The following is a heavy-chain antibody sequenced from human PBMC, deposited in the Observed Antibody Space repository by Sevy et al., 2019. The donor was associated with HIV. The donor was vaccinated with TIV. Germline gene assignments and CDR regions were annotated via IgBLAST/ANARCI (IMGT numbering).Heavy chain of an antibody. CDR3: AGGGRVVARSRSDQYGMDV. CDR2: IIPIFGTA. V-gene: IGHV1-69*13. Sequence: ASVKVSCKASGGTFSSYAISWVRQAPGQGLEWMGGIIPIFGTANYAQKFQGRVTITADESTSTAYMELSSLRSEDTAVYYCAGGGRVVARSRSDQYGMDVWGQGTTVTVSS. D-gene: IGHD3-22*01. CDR1: GGTFSSYA. J-gene: IGHJ6*02.